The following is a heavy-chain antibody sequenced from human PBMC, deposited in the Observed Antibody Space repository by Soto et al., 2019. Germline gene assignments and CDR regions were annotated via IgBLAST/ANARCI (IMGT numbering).Heavy chain of an antibody. CDR1: GFTFSSYA. CDR3: ANRVAVAAGAFDI. J-gene: IGHJ3*02. CDR2: ISGSGGST. D-gene: IGHD6-19*01. V-gene: IGHV3-23*01. Sequence: GSLRLSCAASGFTFSSYAMSWVRQAPGKGLEWVSAISGSGGSTYYADSVKGRFTISRGNSKNTLYLQMNSLRAEDTAVYYCANRVAVAAGAFDIWGQGTMVTVSS.